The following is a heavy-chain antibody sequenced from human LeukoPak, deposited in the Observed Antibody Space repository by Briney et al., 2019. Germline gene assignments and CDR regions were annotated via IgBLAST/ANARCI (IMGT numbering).Heavy chain of an antibody. D-gene: IGHD4-17*01. CDR1: GGSISSGGYY. CDR2: IYYSGST. J-gene: IGHJ4*02. Sequence: SETLSLTCTVSGGSISSGGYYWSWIRQHPGKGLEWIGYIYYSGSTYYHPSLKSPVTISVDTSKNPFSLKLSSATAADTAVYYCARGTRGDYDYYFDYWGQGTLVTVSS. CDR3: ARGTRGDYDYYFDY. V-gene: IGHV4-31*01.